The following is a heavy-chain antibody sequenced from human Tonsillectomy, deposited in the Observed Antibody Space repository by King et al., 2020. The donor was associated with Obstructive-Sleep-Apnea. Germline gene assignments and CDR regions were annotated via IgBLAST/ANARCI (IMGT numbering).Heavy chain of an antibody. J-gene: IGHJ4*02. CDR2: ISWNSGSR. D-gene: IGHD6-13*01. V-gene: IGHV3-9*01. CDR3: AKDTEAADPYYFDY. CDR1: GFTFDEYA. Sequence: VQLVESGGGLVQPGRSLRLSCAASGFTFDEYAMHWVRQAPGKGLEWVSGISWNSGSRGYADSVKGRFTISRDNAKNSLYLQMNSLRAEDTALYYCAKDTEAADPYYFDYWGQGTLGTVSS.